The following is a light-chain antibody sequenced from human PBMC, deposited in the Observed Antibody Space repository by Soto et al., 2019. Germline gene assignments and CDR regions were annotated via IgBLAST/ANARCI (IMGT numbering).Light chain of an antibody. CDR3: QQRSNWPPLT. CDR2: EAS. Sequence: EIVLTQSPATLSLSPGERATLSCRASQSIDKYLAWYQQKPGQAPRLLIYEASNRATGIPARFSGSGSGTDFTLTITSLEPEDFAVYYCQQRSNWPPLTFGGGTTVEIK. V-gene: IGKV3-11*01. J-gene: IGKJ4*01. CDR1: QSIDKY.